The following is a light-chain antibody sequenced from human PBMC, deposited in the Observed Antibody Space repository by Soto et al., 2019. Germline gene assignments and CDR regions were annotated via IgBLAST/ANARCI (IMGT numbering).Light chain of an antibody. V-gene: IGKV3-20*01. CDR1: QSVSSSY. CDR3: QQSGSSPIFT. J-gene: IGKJ3*01. CDR2: GAS. Sequence: EIVLTQSPGTLSLSPGERATLSCRASQSVSSSYLAWYQQKPGQAPRLLIYGASSRVTGIPDRFSGSGSGTDFTLTISRLEPEDFAVYYCQQSGSSPIFTFGPGTKVDI.